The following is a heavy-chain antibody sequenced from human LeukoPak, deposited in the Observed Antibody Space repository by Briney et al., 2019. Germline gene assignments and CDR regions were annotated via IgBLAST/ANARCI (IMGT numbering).Heavy chain of an antibody. V-gene: IGHV3-30*03. CDR3: ARHAFGSQYNPNDL. J-gene: IGHJ4*02. Sequence: PGGSLGLSCAASGFTFRNYVIHWVRQAPGKGPEWVAVTSSDLKANYYADSVKGRFTISRDNSKNTVYLQMNSLRAEDTAIYYCARHAFGSQYNPNDLWGQGTLVTVSS. CDR1: GFTFRNYV. CDR2: TSSDLKAN. D-gene: IGHD1-14*01.